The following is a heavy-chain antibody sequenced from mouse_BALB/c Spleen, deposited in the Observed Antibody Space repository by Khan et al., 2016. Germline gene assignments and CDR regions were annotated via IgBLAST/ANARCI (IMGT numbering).Heavy chain of an antibody. CDR1: GYSITSDYA. Sequence: EVQLQESGPGLVKPSQSLSLTCTVTGYSITSDYAWNWIRQFPGNKPEWMGYISYSGSTSSNPSRKSRISITRDTSKNPFFLQLNSVTTEGPGAYCCSRRPFYGSSYHYAMDYWGQGTSVTVSS. D-gene: IGHD1-1*01. V-gene: IGHV3-2*02. CDR3: SRRPFYGSSYHYAMDY. CDR2: ISYSGST. J-gene: IGHJ4*01.